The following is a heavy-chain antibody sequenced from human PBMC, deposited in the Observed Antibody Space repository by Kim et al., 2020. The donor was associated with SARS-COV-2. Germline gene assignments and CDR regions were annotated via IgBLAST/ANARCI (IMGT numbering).Heavy chain of an antibody. V-gene: IGHV1-3*01. CDR1: GYTFTSYA. J-gene: IGHJ4*02. CDR2: INAGNGNT. D-gene: IGHD5-18*01. CDR3: ARGRGYSYGLPPDY. Sequence: ASVKVSCKASGYTFTSYAMHWVRQAPGQRLEWMGWINAGNGNTKYSQKFQGRVTITRDTSASTAYMELSSLRSEDTAVYYCARGRGYSYGLPPDYWGQGTLVTVSS.